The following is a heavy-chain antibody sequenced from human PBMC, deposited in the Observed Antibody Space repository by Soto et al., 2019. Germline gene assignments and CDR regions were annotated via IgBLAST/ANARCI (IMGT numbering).Heavy chain of an antibody. Sequence: QVQLVQSGAEVKKPGSSVKVSCKASGGTFSSYAISWVRQAPGQGLEWMGGVIPIFGTANYAQKFQGRVTITVEESTSTAYMELSSLRSEDTAVYYCARGVLRSRLNPAEYFQHWGQGTLVTVSS. D-gene: IGHD4-17*01. J-gene: IGHJ1*01. V-gene: IGHV1-69*01. CDR3: ARGVLRSRLNPAEYFQH. CDR2: VIPIFGTA. CDR1: GGTFSSYA.